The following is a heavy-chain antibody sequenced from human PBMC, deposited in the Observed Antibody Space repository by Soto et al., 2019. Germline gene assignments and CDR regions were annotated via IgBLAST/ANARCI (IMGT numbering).Heavy chain of an antibody. D-gene: IGHD2-2*01. CDR3: ARTYCSSTSCYGTDY. V-gene: IGHV3-21*01. CDR1: GFTFSSYS. J-gene: IGHJ4*02. Sequence: GGSLRLSCAASGFTFSSYSMNGVRQAPGKGLEWVSYMSSGSSYIYYADSVKGRFTISRDNAKNSLYLQMNSLRAEDTAVYYCARTYCSSTSCYGTDYWGQGT. CDR2: MSSGSSYI.